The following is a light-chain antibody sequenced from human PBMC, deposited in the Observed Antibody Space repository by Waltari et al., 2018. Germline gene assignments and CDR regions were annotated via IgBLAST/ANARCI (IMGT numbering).Light chain of an antibody. V-gene: IGLV4-69*01. CDR3: QTGGHGTWV. CDR2: VNSDGSH. J-gene: IGLJ3*02. Sequence: QLVLTQSPSASASLGASVKLTCPLSSGHSSNVIAWHQQQPENGPRYWMKVNSDGSHSKGDKIPDRFSGSSSGAEHYLTISSLQSEEEADYYCQTGGHGTWVFGGGTKLTVL. CDR1: SGHSSNV.